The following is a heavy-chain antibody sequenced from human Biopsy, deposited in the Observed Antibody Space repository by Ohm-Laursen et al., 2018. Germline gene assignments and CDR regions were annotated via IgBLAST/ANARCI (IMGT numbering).Heavy chain of an antibody. Sequence: TLSLTCTVSGDSVTKYYWSWIRQPPAKGLEWIGHIFYGVMTNYNPSLQSRVSISVDTSRNQVSLTLSSVTAADTAVYYCARLGSGDYFPTFFDFWGQGALVTVSS. J-gene: IGHJ4*02. CDR2: IFYGVMT. CDR3: ARLGSGDYFPTFFDF. D-gene: IGHD5-12*01. CDR1: GDSVTKYY. V-gene: IGHV4-59*02.